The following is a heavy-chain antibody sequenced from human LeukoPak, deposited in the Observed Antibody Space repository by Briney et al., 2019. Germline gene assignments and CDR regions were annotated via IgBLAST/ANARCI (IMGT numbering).Heavy chain of an antibody. J-gene: IGHJ4*02. D-gene: IGHD1-26*01. Sequence: SETLSLTCTASGGSISSYYWSWLRQPPGKGLEWIGYISYSGSTNYNPSLKSRVTISVDTSKNQFSLKLSSVTAADTAVYYCARDGGSYYEPPGYWGQGTLVTVSS. CDR2: ISYSGST. V-gene: IGHV4-59*12. CDR3: ARDGGSYYEPPGY. CDR1: GGSISSYY.